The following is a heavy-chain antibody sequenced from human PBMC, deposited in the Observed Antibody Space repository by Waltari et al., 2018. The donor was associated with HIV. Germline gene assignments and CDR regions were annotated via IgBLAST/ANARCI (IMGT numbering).Heavy chain of an antibody. CDR3: ARDSTRPDIDTALVYYYYYGMDV. V-gene: IGHV3-48*01. CDR2: ISSSSSTI. CDR1: GFTFSSYS. Sequence: EVQLVESGGGLVQSGGSLRLSCAASGFTFSSYSMNWVRQAPGKGLEWVSYISSSSSTIYYAYSVKVRFTISRDNAKNSLYLQMNSLRSEDTAVYFCARDSTRPDIDTALVYYYYYGMDVWGQGTTVTVSS. D-gene: IGHD5-18*01. J-gene: IGHJ6*02.